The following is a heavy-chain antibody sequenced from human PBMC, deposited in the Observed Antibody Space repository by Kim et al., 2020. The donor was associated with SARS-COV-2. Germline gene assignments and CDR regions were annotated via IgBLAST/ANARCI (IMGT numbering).Heavy chain of an antibody. CDR2: ISGGGGST. CDR1: GFTFSNYA. Sequence: GGSLRLSCAASGFTFSNYAMSWVRQAPGKGLEWVSAISGGGGSTYYEDSVKGRFTISRDNSKNTLYLEMSSLRADDTAEYYCARDAPSHSSGWNYWGPGT. J-gene: IGHJ4*01. D-gene: IGHD6-19*01. CDR3: ARDAPSHSSGWNY. V-gene: IGHV3-23*01.